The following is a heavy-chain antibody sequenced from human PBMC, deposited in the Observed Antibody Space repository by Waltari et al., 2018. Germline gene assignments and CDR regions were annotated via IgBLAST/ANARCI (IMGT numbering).Heavy chain of an antibody. CDR3: ARDGGGEEMATITGWFDP. CDR1: GGSFSGYY. J-gene: IGHJ5*02. V-gene: IGHV4-34*01. D-gene: IGHD5-12*01. Sequence: QVQLQQWGAGLLKPSETLSLTCAVYGGSFSGYYWSWIRQPPGKGLEWIGEINHSGSTNDNPSLKSRVTISVDTSKNQFSLKLSSVTAADTAVYYCARDGGGEEMATITGWFDPWGQGTLVTVSS. CDR2: INHSGST.